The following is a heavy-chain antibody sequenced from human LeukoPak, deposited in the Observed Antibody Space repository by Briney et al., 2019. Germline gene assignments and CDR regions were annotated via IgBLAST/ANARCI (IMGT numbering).Heavy chain of an antibody. J-gene: IGHJ6*03. CDR3: ANGYSSSWYYYYMDV. Sequence: SVKVSCKASGGTFSSYAISWVRQAPGQGLGWMGGIIPIFGTANYAQKFQGRVTITTDESTSTAYMELSSLRSEDTAVYYCANGYSSSWYYYYMDVWGKGTTVTVSS. CDR2: IIPIFGTA. D-gene: IGHD6-13*01. V-gene: IGHV1-69*05. CDR1: GGTFSSYA.